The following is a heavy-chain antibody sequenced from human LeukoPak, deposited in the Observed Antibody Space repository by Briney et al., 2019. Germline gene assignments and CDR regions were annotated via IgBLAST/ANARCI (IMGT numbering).Heavy chain of an antibody. CDR3: ARGGPYYDILTGYYPDNWFDP. Sequence: SETLSLTCAVYGGSFSGYYWSWIRQPPGKGLEWIGEINHSGRTNYNTSLKSRVTISVDTSKIQFSLKLSSVTAADTAVYYCARGGPYYDILTGYYPDNWFDPWGQGTLVTVSS. CDR2: INHSGRT. CDR1: GGSFSGYY. D-gene: IGHD3-9*01. V-gene: IGHV4-34*01. J-gene: IGHJ5*02.